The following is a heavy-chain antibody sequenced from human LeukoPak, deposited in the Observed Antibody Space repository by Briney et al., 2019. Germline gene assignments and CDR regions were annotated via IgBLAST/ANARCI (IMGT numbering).Heavy chain of an antibody. CDR2: ISYDGSNK. J-gene: IGHJ4*02. CDR1: GFTFSNYA. V-gene: IGHV3-30-3*01. CDR3: ARGHTPNVVSATPY. Sequence: TGGSLRLSCVASGFTFSNYALHWVRQTPGTGLEWVAVISYDGSNKYYADSVKGRFTISRDNPKNTVYLQVGSLRVEDTAMYYCARGHTPNVVSATPYWGQGTLVTVSS. D-gene: IGHD2-15*01.